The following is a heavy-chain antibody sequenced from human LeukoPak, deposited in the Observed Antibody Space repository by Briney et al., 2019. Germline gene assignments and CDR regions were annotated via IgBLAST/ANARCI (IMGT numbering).Heavy chain of an antibody. Sequence: GGPLRLSWAASGFPFSDYYMSWIRQAPGKGLEWVSYISFSGSPTQYADSVKGRFTISRDNAKNSLYLQMNSLRDEDTAVYYCARDRAYYYDSSGYYYFDHWGQGTLVTVSS. J-gene: IGHJ4*02. CDR1: GFPFSDYY. CDR3: ARDRAYYYDSSGYYYFDH. V-gene: IGHV3-11*01. D-gene: IGHD3-22*01. CDR2: ISFSGSPT.